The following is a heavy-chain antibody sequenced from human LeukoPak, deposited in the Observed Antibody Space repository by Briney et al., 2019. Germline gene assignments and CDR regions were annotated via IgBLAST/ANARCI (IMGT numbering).Heavy chain of an antibody. CDR3: TKRPFSGYFEY. V-gene: IGHV3-23*01. CDR1: GFIFSANA. Sequence: PGGSLRLSCAASGFIFSANAMSWVRQAPGKGLEWVAALSSSGEGTYYADSVKGRFTISRDTSKNMLYLQMTSLRAEDTAVYYCTKRPFSGYFEYWGQGTLVTVSS. J-gene: IGHJ4*02. CDR2: LSSSGEGT. D-gene: IGHD6-25*01.